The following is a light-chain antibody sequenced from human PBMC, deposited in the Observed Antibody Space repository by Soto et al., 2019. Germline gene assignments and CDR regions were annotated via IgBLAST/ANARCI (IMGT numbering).Light chain of an antibody. CDR3: QQRGNWPPIT. Sequence: EIVMTQSPATLSVSPGERATLSCRASQSVSSNLAWYQQKPGQAPRLLIYDASTRATGIPARFSGSGSGTEFTLTISSLQSEDFAIYYCQQRGNWPPITFGQGTRLEL. CDR2: DAS. J-gene: IGKJ5*01. V-gene: IGKV3-15*01. CDR1: QSVSSN.